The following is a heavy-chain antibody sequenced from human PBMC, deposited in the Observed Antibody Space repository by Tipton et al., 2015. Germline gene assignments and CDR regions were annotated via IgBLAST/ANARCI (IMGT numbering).Heavy chain of an antibody. CDR2: ISGSGGGT. V-gene: IGHV3-23*01. Sequence: SLRLSCTASGFTFSSYAMSWVRQAPGKGLEWVSGISGSGGGTYYADSMKGRLSISRDNSKKTVYLQMNSLRVEDTAEYYCAKGDSDYGHYYYYGLDVWGQGTTVTVSS. J-gene: IGHJ6*02. CDR1: GFTFSSYA. CDR3: AKGDSDYGHYYYYGLDV. D-gene: IGHD4-17*01.